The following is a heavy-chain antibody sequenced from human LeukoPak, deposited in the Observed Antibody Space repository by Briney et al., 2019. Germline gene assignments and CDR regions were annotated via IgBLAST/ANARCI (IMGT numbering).Heavy chain of an antibody. D-gene: IGHD2-15*01. J-gene: IGHJ5*02. CDR3: ARIWGYCSGGSCPWFDP. CDR1: GGSFSGYY. V-gene: IGHV4-59*01. Sequence: PSETLSLTCAVYGGSFSGYYWSWIRQPPGKGLEWIGYIYYSGSTNYNPSLKSRVTISVDTSKNQFSLKLSSVTAADTAVYYCARIWGYCSGGSCPWFDPWGQGTLVTVSS. CDR2: IYYSGST.